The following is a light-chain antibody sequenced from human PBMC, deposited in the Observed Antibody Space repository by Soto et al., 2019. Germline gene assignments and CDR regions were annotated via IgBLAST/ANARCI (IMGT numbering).Light chain of an antibody. CDR1: SSDVGSYNL. Sequence: QSVLTQPASVSGSPGQSITISCTGTSSDVGSYNLVSWYEQHTDKAPKRMIYEGSKRPSGVSNRFSGSKSGNTASLTISGLQAEDEADYYCCSYAASIDFRTGTKVTVL. J-gene: IGLJ1*01. V-gene: IGLV2-23*01. CDR3: CSYAASID. CDR2: EGS.